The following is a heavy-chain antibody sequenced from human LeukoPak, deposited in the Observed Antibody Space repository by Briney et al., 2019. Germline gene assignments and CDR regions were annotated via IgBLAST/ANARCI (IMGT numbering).Heavy chain of an antibody. CDR1: GGSISSYY. V-gene: IGHV4-59*08. D-gene: IGHD3-10*01. CDR3: AKGTMVRGYTPTYYFDF. J-gene: IGHJ4*02. CDR2: IYYSGST. Sequence: SETLSLTCTVSGGSISSYYWSWIRQPPGKGLEWVGYIYYSGSTNYNPPLKSRVTISIDTSKNQFSLKLSSVTAADTAVYFCAKGTMVRGYTPTYYFDFWGQGTPVTVSS.